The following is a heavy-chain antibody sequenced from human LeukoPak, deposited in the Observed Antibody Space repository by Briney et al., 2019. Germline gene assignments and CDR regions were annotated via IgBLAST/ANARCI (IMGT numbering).Heavy chain of an antibody. CDR2: INEDGSET. CDR3: ASGYSSDYGGNAY. D-gene: IGHD4-23*01. CDR1: GFSFNIFW. Sequence: GGSLRLSCAATGFSFNIFWMGWVRLAPGKGLEWVTNINEDGSETYYVDSVKGRFTVSRDNAKNSVSLQMDSLRVEDTAVYYCASGYSSDYGGNAYWGQGTLVTVSS. V-gene: IGHV3-7*01. J-gene: IGHJ4*02.